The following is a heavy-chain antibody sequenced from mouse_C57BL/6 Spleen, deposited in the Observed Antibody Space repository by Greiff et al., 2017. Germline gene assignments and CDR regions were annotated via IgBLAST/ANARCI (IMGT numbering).Heavy chain of an antibody. CDR3: ARPTVVGYFDV. D-gene: IGHD1-1*01. CDR2: IYPGDGDT. J-gene: IGHJ1*03. CDR1: GYAFSSYW. Sequence: VQLQQSGAELVKPGASVKISCKASGYAFSSYWMNWVKQRPGKGEWIGQIYPGDGDTNYNGKFKGKATLTADKSSSTAYMQLSSLTSEDSAVYFCARPTVVGYFDVWGTGTTVTVSS. V-gene: IGHV1-80*01.